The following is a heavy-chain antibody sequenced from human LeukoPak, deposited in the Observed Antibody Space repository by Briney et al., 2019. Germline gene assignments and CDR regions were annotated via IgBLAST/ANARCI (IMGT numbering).Heavy chain of an antibody. CDR2: INPNSGGT. CDR1: GYTFTAYY. D-gene: IGHD6-6*01. Sequence: ASVKVSCKAPGYTFTAYYIHWVRQAPGQGLEWMGWINPNSGGTKYAQKFQGRFTMTRDTAISTAYMELSRLTSDDTAVYYCARDPGTSYYVDFWGLGTLVTVSS. J-gene: IGHJ4*02. CDR3: ARDPGTSYYVDF. V-gene: IGHV1-2*02.